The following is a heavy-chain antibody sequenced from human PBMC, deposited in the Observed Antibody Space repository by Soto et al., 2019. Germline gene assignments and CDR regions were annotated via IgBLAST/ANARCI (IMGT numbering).Heavy chain of an antibody. Sequence: QVQLVQSGAEVKKPGSSVKVSCKASGGTFSSYAISWVRQAPGQGLEWMGGIIPIFGTANYAQKFQGRVTITADESTSTAYMERSSLRSEDTAVYYCAGGRYCSSTSCPINWFDPWGQGTLVTVSS. J-gene: IGHJ5*02. CDR1: GGTFSSYA. V-gene: IGHV1-69*01. CDR3: AGGRYCSSTSCPINWFDP. CDR2: IIPIFGTA. D-gene: IGHD2-2*01.